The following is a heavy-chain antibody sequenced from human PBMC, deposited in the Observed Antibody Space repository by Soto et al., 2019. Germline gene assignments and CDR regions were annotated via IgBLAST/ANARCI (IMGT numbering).Heavy chain of an antibody. J-gene: IGHJ3*02. D-gene: IGHD1-1*01. Sequence: SETLSLTCTVSGGSISSSNWWSWVRQTPGKGLEWIAEIYHSGNSNYNPSLRSRVTISVVKSKNQFSLNLSPVTAADTAIYYCARLKTTPNGAFDIWGQGTMVTVSS. CDR1: GGSISSSNW. CDR2: IYHSGNS. CDR3: ARLKTTPNGAFDI. V-gene: IGHV4-4*02.